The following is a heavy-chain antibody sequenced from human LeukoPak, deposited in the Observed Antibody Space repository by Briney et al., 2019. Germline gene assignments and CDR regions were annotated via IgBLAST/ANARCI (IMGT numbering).Heavy chain of an antibody. CDR2: IIPIFGTA. Sequence: ASVKVCCKASGGTFSSYAISWVRQAPGQGLEWMGGIIPIFGTANYAQKFQGRVTITADKSTSTPYMELSSLRSEDTAVYYCARGGLWVTMVRGAPYVMDVGGKGTTVTVSS. J-gene: IGHJ6*04. D-gene: IGHD3-10*01. V-gene: IGHV1-69*06. CDR1: GGTFSSYA. CDR3: ARGGLWVTMVRGAPYVMDV.